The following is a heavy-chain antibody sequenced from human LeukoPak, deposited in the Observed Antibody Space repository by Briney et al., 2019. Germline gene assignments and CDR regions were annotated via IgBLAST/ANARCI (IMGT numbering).Heavy chain of an antibody. CDR3: ARARMVRGVTIDY. J-gene: IGHJ4*02. Sequence: SETLSLTCTVSGGSISSSSYHWGWIRQPPGKGLEWIGSIYYSGSTYYNPSLKSRVTISVDTSKNQFSLKLSSVTAADTAVYYCARARMVRGVTIDYWGQGTLVTVSS. V-gene: IGHV4-39*07. CDR1: GGSISSSSYH. D-gene: IGHD3-10*01. CDR2: IYYSGST.